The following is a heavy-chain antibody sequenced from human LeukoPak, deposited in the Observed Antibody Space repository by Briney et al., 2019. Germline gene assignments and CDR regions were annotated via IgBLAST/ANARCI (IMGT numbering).Heavy chain of an antibody. D-gene: IGHD1-26*01. CDR2: INTDGGDT. J-gene: IGHJ4*02. V-gene: IGHV3-74*01. CDR1: GFTFGSYW. Sequence: GGPLRLSCAASGFTFGSYWMHWVRQAPGKGLVWVSRINTDGGDTIYADSVKGRFTISRDNAKNTLFLQMNSLRAEDTAVYYCARDEKIVGASGQDYWGQGTLVTVSS. CDR3: ARDEKIVGASGQDY.